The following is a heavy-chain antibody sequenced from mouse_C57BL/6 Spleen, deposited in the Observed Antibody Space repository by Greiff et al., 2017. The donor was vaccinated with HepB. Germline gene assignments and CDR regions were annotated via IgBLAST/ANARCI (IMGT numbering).Heavy chain of an antibody. CDR3: ARGGRYYYGSSLFDD. V-gene: IGHV5-17*01. D-gene: IGHD1-1*01. Sequence: EVHLVESGGGLVKPGGSLKLSCAASGFTFSDYGMHWVRQAPEKGLEWVAYISSGSSTIYYADTVKGRFTISRDNAKNTLFLQMTSLRSEDTAMYYCARGGRYYYGSSLFDDWGQGTTLTVSS. CDR1: GFTFSDYG. J-gene: IGHJ2*01. CDR2: ISSGSSTI.